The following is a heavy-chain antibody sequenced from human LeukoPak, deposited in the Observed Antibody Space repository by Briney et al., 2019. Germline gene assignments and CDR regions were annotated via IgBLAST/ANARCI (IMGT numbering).Heavy chain of an antibody. J-gene: IGHJ4*02. CDR2: IYHSGST. V-gene: IGHV4-30-2*02. Sequence: SQTLSLTCAVSGGSISSGGYSWSWIRQPPGKGLEWIGYIYHSGSTYYNPSLKSRVTISVDRSKNQFSLKLSSVTAADTAVYYCARSHCSGGSCYRNYYFDYWGQGTLVTVSS. CDR1: GGSISSGGYS. CDR3: ARSHCSGGSCYRNYYFDY. D-gene: IGHD2-15*01.